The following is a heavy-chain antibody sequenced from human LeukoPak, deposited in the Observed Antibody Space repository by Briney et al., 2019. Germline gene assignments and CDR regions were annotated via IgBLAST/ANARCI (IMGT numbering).Heavy chain of an antibody. CDR2: IRSKANSYAT. J-gene: IGHJ4*02. Sequence: GGSLRLSCAASGFTFSGSAMHWVRQASGKGLEWVGRIRSKANSYATAYAASVKGRFTISRDNSKNTVYLQMNSLRVEDTAVYYCARGMGGYGGYDYWGQGTLVTVSS. CDR3: ARGMGGYGGYDY. V-gene: IGHV3-73*01. D-gene: IGHD5-12*01. CDR1: GFTFSGSA.